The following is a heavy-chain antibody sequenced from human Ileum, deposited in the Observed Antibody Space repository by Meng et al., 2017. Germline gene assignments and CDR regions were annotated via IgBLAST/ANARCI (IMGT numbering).Heavy chain of an antibody. Sequence: QGQLQESGPRLVKPSETLSLTCAVFGGSFSGYFWTWVRQPPEKGLEWIGEINPSGSPYYNPSLNSRVTISVDTSKNQFSLKLTSVTAADTAMYYCARGPQGPRLSIWGQGTMVTVSS. CDR3: ARGPQGPRLSI. CDR1: GGSFSGYF. CDR2: INPSGSP. J-gene: IGHJ3*02. V-gene: IGHV4-34*01.